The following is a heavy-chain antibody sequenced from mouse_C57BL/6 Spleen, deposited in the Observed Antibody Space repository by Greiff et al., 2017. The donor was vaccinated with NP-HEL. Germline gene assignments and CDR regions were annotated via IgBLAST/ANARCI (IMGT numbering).Heavy chain of an antibody. CDR1: GYTFTSYW. Sequence: QVQLQQSGAELAKPGASVKLSCKASGYTFTSYWMHWVKQRPGQGLEWIGYINPSSGYTKYNQKFKDKATLTADKSSSTAYMQLSSLTYEDSAVYYCARYYDSYYYAMDYWGQGTSVTVSS. V-gene: IGHV1-7*01. J-gene: IGHJ4*01. CDR2: INPSSGYT. CDR3: ARYYDSYYYAMDY. D-gene: IGHD2-4*01.